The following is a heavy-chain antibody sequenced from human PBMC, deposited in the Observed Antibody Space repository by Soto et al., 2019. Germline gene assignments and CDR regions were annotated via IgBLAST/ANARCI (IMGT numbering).Heavy chain of an antibody. D-gene: IGHD1-26*01. Sequence: ASVKVSCKASGYTFTGYYMHWVRQAPGQGLEWMGWINPNSGGTDYAQKFQGRVTMTRDTSISTAYMELSRLRSDDTAVYYCAGGVLSGSYYNWFDPWRQGTVVTVSS. J-gene: IGHJ5*02. CDR1: GYTFTGYY. CDR3: AGGVLSGSYYNWFDP. V-gene: IGHV1-2*02. CDR2: INPNSGGT.